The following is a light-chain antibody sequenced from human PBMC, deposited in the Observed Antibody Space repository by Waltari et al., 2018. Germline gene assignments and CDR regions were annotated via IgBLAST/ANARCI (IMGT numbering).Light chain of an antibody. J-gene: IGKJ1*01. CDR2: GAS. Sequence: EIVMTQSPATLSVSPGERATLSCRASQSVSSNLAWYQQKPGQAPRLIIYGASTRATGIPTRFSGSGSGTEFTLNISSLHSEDFAVYYCQHDNNWPLTFGQGTKVDIK. V-gene: IGKV3-15*01. CDR1: QSVSSN. CDR3: QHDNNWPLT.